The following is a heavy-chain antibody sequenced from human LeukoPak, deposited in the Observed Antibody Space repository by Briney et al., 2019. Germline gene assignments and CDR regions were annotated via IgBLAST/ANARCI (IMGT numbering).Heavy chain of an antibody. D-gene: IGHD6-19*01. CDR2: ISGYNGNT. V-gene: IGHV1-18*01. CDR1: GYTFTSYG. Sequence: ASVKVSYKASGYTFTSYGISWVRQAPGQGLEWMGWISGYNGNTNYAQKLQGRVTMTTDTSTSPVYMELRSLRSDDTAVYYCAREEVRRAVAGYFDNWGQGTLVTVPS. J-gene: IGHJ4*02. CDR3: AREEVRRAVAGYFDN.